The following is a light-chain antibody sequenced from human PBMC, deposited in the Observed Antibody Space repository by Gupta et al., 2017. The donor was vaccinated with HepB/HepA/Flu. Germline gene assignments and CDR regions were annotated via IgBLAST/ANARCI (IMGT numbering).Light chain of an antibody. CDR1: QSVASN. J-gene: IGKJ4*01. CDR2: GTS. CDR3: PHYANLPLT. Sequence: EIVMTQSPATLSVSPGERATLSCRASQSVASNLAWYQQKPGQAPRLLIFGTSTRAPGIPAKFSGSGSGTDFTLTINSLQSDDFAVYYCPHYANLPLTFGGGTKVEIK. V-gene: IGKV3-15*01.